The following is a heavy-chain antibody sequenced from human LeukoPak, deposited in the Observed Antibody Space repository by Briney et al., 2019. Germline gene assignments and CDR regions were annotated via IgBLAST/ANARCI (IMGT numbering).Heavy chain of an antibody. CDR2: IYHSGST. D-gene: IGHD1-1*01. CDR3: ARVGTRYFDY. CDR1: GGSISSSSYY. V-gene: IGHV4-39*07. J-gene: IGHJ4*02. Sequence: PSETLSLTCTVSGGSISSSSYYWGWIRQPPGKGLEWIGSIYHSGSTNYNPSLKSRVTISVDKSKNQFSLKLSSVTAADTAVYYCARVGTRYFDYWGQGTLVTVSS.